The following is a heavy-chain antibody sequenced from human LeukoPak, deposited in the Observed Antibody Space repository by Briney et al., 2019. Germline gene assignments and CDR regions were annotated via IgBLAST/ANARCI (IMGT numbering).Heavy chain of an antibody. CDR3: AKFGPVVTTGY. CDR1: GFTVSVYY. CDR2: ISGSGGST. V-gene: IGHV3-23*01. D-gene: IGHD3-10*01. J-gene: IGHJ4*02. Sequence: GGSLRLSCAVSGFTVSVYYMSWVRQAPGKGLEWVSTISGSGGSTYYADSVKGRFTISRDNSKNTLYLQMNSLRAGDTAVYYCAKFGPVVTTGYWGQGTLVTVSS.